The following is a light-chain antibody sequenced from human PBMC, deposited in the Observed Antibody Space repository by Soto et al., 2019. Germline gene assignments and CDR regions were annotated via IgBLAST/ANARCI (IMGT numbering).Light chain of an antibody. CDR2: GAS. Sequence: IGFTQSPCTLSLSPGERATLSCRASQSVSNNYLAWYQQKPGQAPRLLIYGASNRATGIPDRFSGSGSGTDFTLTISRLEPEDFAVYYCQQYVSSGTFGQGTKADIK. V-gene: IGKV3-20*01. CDR1: QSVSNNY. CDR3: QQYVSSGT. J-gene: IGKJ1*01.